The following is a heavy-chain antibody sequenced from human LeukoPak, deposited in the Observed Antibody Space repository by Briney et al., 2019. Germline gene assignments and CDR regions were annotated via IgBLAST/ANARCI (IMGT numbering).Heavy chain of an antibody. CDR1: GFTFSSYG. CDR2: IWYDGSNK. Sequence: PGGSLRLSCAASGFTFSSYGMHWVRQAPGKGLEWVAVIWYDGSNKYYADSVKGRFTISRDNSKNTLYLQMNSLRAEDTAVYYCAIDGGSSWYWFDPWGQGTLVTVSS. J-gene: IGHJ5*02. V-gene: IGHV3-33*01. D-gene: IGHD6-13*01. CDR3: AIDGGSSWYWFDP.